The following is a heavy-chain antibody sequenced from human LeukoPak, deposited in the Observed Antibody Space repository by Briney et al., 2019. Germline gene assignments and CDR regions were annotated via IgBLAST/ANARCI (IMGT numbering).Heavy chain of an antibody. Sequence: GGSLRLSCAASGFTFDDYAMHWVRQAPGKGLEWVSGISWNSGSIGYADSVKGRFTISRDNAKNSLYLQMNSLRAEDTALYYCAKDSPSDYSSDWYGWAYYGMDVWGQGTTVTVSS. D-gene: IGHD6-19*01. CDR3: AKDSPSDYSSDWYGWAYYGMDV. J-gene: IGHJ6*02. CDR2: ISWNSGSI. CDR1: GFTFDDYA. V-gene: IGHV3-9*01.